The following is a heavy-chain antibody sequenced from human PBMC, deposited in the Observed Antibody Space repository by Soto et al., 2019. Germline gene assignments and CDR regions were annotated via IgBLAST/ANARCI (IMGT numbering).Heavy chain of an antibody. CDR2: ISAYNGNT. J-gene: IGHJ4*02. D-gene: IGHD3-9*01. CDR1: GYTFTSYG. V-gene: IGHV1-18*01. Sequence: ASVKVSCKASGYTFTSYGIIWVRQAPGQGLEWMGWISAYNGNTNYAQKLQGRVTMTTDTSTSTAYMELRSLRSDDTAVYYCARDKAPIYDILTGYYNVWGQGTLVTVSS. CDR3: ARDKAPIYDILTGYYNV.